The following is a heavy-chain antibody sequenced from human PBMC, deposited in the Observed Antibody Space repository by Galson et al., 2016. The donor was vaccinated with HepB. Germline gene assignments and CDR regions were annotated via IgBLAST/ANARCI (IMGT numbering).Heavy chain of an antibody. D-gene: IGHD1-1*01. Sequence: CAISGDSVSSNSAVWNWIRQSPSRGLEWLGRTYYGSNWLSDYAASVRSRITVSADTPKNQFSLHLNSVTPDDTAVYYCARAGRRQVGTGDWFDSWGQGILVTVSS. CDR2: TYYGSNWLS. V-gene: IGHV6-1*01. J-gene: IGHJ5*01. CDR1: GDSVSSNSAV. CDR3: ARAGRRQVGTGDWFDS.